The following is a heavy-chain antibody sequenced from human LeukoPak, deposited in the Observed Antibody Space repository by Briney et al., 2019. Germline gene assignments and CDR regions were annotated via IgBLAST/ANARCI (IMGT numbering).Heavy chain of an antibody. CDR2: LNSVGSST. CDR1: GFTFSSYW. D-gene: IGHD2-2*01. J-gene: IGHJ3*02. V-gene: IGHV3-74*01. Sequence: GGSLRVSCAASGFTFSSYWMHWVRQAPGKGLVWVSRLNSVGSSTTYADSVKGRFTISRDNAKKTLYLQMNSLRAEDTAVYYCARGYCSSSSCPEAPFDIWGQGTVVTVSS. CDR3: ARGYCSSSSCPEAPFDI.